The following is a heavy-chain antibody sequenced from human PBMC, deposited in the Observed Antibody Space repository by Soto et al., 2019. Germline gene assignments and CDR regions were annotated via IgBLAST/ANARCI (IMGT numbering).Heavy chain of an antibody. J-gene: IGHJ4*02. CDR1: GGSISSSSYY. CDR2: IYYSGST. V-gene: IGHV4-39*01. CDR3: ARHGGGSMPHERPPLDY. Sequence: QLQLQESGPGLVKPSETLSLTCTVSGGSISSSSYYWGWIRQPPGKGLEWIGSIYYSGSTYYNPSLKGRVPISVATSKNQFSPQLSFVTAADTAVYYCARHGGGSMPHERPPLDYWGQGTLVTVSS. D-gene: IGHD3-16*01.